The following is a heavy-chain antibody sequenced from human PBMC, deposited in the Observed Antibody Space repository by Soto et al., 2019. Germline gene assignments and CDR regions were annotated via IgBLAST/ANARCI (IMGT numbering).Heavy chain of an antibody. CDR1: GDTFTSNY. V-gene: IGHV1-46*01. Sequence: QEQLVQSGAEVKEPGASLKVSCKASGDTFTSNYIHRVRQAPGQGLEWMGRINPSSGATLYAQKFQGRLTLTTDTSTSTVYMDLNSLKSEDSAVYYCASRVLCDMDVWGQGTTVTVSS. CDR2: INPSSGAT. J-gene: IGHJ6*02. D-gene: IGHD2-21*01. CDR3: ASRVLCDMDV.